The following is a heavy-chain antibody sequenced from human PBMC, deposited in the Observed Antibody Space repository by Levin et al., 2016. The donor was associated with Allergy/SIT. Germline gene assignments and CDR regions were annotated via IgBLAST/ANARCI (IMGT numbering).Heavy chain of an antibody. V-gene: IGHV6-1*01. J-gene: IGHJ6*02. CDR1: GDSVSSNSAA. Sequence: SETLSLTCAISGDSVSSNSAAWNWIRQSPSRGLEWLGRTYYRSKWYNDYAVSVKSRITINPDTSKNQFSLQLNSVTPEDTAVYYCARDRKDYSNYGYYGMDVWGQGTTVTVSS. CDR2: TYYRSKWYN. CDR3: ARDRKDYSNYGYYGMDV. D-gene: IGHD4-11*01.